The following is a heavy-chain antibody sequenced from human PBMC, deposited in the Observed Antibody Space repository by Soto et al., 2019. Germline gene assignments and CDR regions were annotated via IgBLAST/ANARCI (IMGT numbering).Heavy chain of an antibody. D-gene: IGHD1-26*01. V-gene: IGHV3-74*01. CDR2: IYFDGITT. CDR3: ARGGAMGVDY. Sequence: PGGSLRLSCTASGFTFNTHWMHWVRQAPGKGLVWVSRIYFDGITTNYADSVKGRLTVSRDNAKNTVYLHVNTPRDEDTAVCYCARGGAMGVDYWGQGTLVTVSS. J-gene: IGHJ4*02. CDR1: GFTFNTHW.